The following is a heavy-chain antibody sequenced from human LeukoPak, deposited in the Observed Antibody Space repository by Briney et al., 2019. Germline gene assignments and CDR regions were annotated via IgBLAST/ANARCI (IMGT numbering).Heavy chain of an antibody. Sequence: PGGSLRLSCVASGFAFSSYWMSWVRQAPGKGLEWVANIKQDGGEKYYVDSVKGRFTISRDNAKNSLFLQMNSLRVGDTAVYYCARLGGSYYTYWGQGTLVTVSS. CDR3: ARLGGSYYTY. CDR1: GFAFSSYW. CDR2: IKQDGGEK. D-gene: IGHD1-26*01. J-gene: IGHJ4*02. V-gene: IGHV3-7*01.